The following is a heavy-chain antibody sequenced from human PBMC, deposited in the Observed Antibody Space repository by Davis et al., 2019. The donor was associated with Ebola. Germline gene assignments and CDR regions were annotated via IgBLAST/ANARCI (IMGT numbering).Heavy chain of an antibody. CDR2: MNPNSGNT. CDR1: GYTFTSYD. CDR3: ARESLDIVVVPAAKTYYYYGMDV. J-gene: IGHJ6*02. V-gene: IGHV1-8*01. D-gene: IGHD2-2*01. Sequence: AASVKVSCKASGYTFTSYDINWVRQATGQGLEWMGWMNPNSGNTGYAQKFQGRVTMTRNTSISTAYMELSSLRSEDTAVYYCARESLDIVVVPAAKTYYYYGMDVWGQGTTVTVSS.